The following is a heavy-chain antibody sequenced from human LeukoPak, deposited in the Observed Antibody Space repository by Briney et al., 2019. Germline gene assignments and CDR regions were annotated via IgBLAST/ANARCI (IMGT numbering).Heavy chain of an antibody. CDR3: ARASLGPGDWFDP. CDR1: GYTFTSYG. J-gene: IGHJ5*02. V-gene: IGHV1-18*01. D-gene: IGHD3-16*01. Sequence: ASGKVSCKASGYTFTSYGISWVRQVPGQRLEWMGWISGYNVNTNYVQKLQCRVTMTTDTSTSTAHMDLRRRRSDDTAVYFCARASLGPGDWFDPWGQGTLVTVSS. CDR2: ISGYNVNT.